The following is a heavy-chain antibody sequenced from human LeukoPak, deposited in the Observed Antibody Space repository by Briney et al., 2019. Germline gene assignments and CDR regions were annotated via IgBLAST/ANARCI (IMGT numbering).Heavy chain of an antibody. CDR1: GFTFSGSA. D-gene: IGHD5-12*01. CDR3: TRLAGYGGYVDYFDY. J-gene: IGHJ4*02. Sequence: GGSLRLSCAASGFTFSGSAMHWVRQASGKGLEWVGRIRSKANSYATAYVASVKGRFIISRDDSKNTAYLQMNSLKTEDTAVYYCTRLAGYGGYVDYFDYWGQGTLVTVSS. CDR2: IRSKANSYAT. V-gene: IGHV3-73*01.